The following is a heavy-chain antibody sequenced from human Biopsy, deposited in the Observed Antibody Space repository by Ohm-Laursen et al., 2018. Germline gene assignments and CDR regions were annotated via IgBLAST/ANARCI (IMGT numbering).Heavy chain of an antibody. V-gene: IGHV3-23*01. D-gene: IGHD4-17*01. CDR2: ISGNSDII. CDR1: GFTFSSYA. Sequence: SLRLSCAASGFTFSSYAMTWFRQAPGKGLEWVSTISGNSDIIYDTDSVKGRFTISRDNSKNTLYLQMNSLRADDTAVYYCALAAAQTVTHFDYWSQGTLVTVSS. CDR3: ALAAAQTVTHFDY. J-gene: IGHJ4*02.